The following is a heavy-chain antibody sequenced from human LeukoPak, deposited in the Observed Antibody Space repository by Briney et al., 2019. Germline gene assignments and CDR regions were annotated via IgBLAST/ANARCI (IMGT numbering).Heavy chain of an antibody. J-gene: IGHJ3*02. Sequence: PSQTLSLTCTVSGGSISSGGYYWSWIRQPPGKGLEWIGYIYHSGSTYYNPSLKSRVTISVDRSKNQFSLKLSSVTAADTAVYYCARGVFGADDVFDIWGQGTMVTVSS. V-gene: IGHV4-30-2*01. CDR2: IYHSGST. CDR1: GGSISSGGYY. D-gene: IGHD3-10*01. CDR3: ARGVFGADDVFDI.